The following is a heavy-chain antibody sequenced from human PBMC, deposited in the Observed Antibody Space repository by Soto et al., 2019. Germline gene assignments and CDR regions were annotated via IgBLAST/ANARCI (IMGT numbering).Heavy chain of an antibody. Sequence: QVQLQQWGAGLLKPSETLSLTCAAYGGSFSGYYWSWIRQPPGKGLEWIGEINHSGSTNYNPSLKSRVTISEDTSKNQLSLKLSSVTAADTDVYYCARFELTGYHYYYYCMDVWGQGTTVTVSS. V-gene: IGHV4-34*01. CDR2: INHSGST. J-gene: IGHJ6*02. CDR1: GGSFSGYY. CDR3: ARFELTGYHYYYYCMDV. D-gene: IGHD3-9*01.